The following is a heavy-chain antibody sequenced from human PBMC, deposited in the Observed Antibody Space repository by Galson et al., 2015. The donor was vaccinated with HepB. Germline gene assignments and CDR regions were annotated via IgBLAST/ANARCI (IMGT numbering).Heavy chain of an antibody. CDR2: ITSTSNTI. CDR3: ARVSWAMITPY. D-gene: IGHD5-12*01. J-gene: IGHJ4*02. V-gene: IGHV3-48*04. CDR1: GFTFSSYS. Sequence: SLRLSCAASGFTFSSYSMNWVRRAPGKGLEWVSYITSTSNTIHYADSVKGRFTVSRDNAKNSLFLQMNSLRAEDTAVYYCARVSWAMITPYWGQGTLVTVSS.